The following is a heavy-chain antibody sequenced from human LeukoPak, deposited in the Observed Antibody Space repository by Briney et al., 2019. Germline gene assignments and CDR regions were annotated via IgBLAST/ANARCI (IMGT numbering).Heavy chain of an antibody. Sequence: GGSLRLSCAASGFTFSSYNMNWVRQAPGKGLEWVSSISSSSGYIYYADSVKGRFTISRDNAKNSLHLQMNSLRAEDTAVYYCARGYGSGSYIPGYWGQGTLVTVSS. CDR3: ARGYGSGSYIPGY. CDR2: ISSSSGYI. J-gene: IGHJ4*02. CDR1: GFTFSSYN. V-gene: IGHV3-21*01. D-gene: IGHD3-10*01.